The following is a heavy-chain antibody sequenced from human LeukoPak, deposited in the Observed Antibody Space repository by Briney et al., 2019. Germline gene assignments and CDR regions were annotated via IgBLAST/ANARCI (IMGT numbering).Heavy chain of an antibody. CDR3: ARDRFGEFATT. CDR2: IIPIFGTA. V-gene: IGHV1-69*06. J-gene: IGHJ4*02. CDR1: GGTFISYA. D-gene: IGHD3-10*01. Sequence: SVKVSCKASGGTFISYAISWVRQAPGQGLEWMGGIIPIFGTANYAQKFQGRVTITADKSTSTAYMELSSLRSEDTAVYYCARDRFGEFATTWGQGTLVTVSS.